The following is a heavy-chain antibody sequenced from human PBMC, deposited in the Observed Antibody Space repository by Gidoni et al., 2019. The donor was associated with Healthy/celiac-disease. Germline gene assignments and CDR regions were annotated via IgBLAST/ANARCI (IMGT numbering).Heavy chain of an antibody. D-gene: IGHD3-3*01. CDR1: GFTFSSYG. J-gene: IGHJ3*02. V-gene: IGHV3-30*18. CDR3: AKDKMAYYDFWSGLDI. CDR2: ISYDGSNK. Sequence: QVQLVESGGGVVQPGRSLRLSCAASGFTFSSYGMHWVRQAPGKGLEWVAVISYDGSNKYYADSVKGRFTISRDNSKNTLYLQMNSLRAEDTAVYYCAKDKMAYYDFWSGLDIWGQGTMVTVSS.